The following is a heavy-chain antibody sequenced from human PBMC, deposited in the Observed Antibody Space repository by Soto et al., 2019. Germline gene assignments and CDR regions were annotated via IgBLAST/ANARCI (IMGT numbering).Heavy chain of an antibody. CDR3: ARDRYCSGFSCDWGTQDAPYRLDY. V-gene: IGHV1-18*01. J-gene: IGHJ4*02. CDR2: ISAYNGNT. CDR1: GCTVTRYG. Sequence: SVKVACKGSGCTVTRYGTSCARPSPKQRLEWMGWISAYNGNTNYAQKLQGRVTMTTDTSTSTAYMELRSLRSDDTAVYYCARDRYCSGFSCDWGTQDAPYRLDYWVQRTLVTVSS. D-gene: IGHD2-15*01.